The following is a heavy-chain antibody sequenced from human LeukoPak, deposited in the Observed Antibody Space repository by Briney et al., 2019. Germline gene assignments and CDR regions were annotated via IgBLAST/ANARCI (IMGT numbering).Heavy chain of an antibody. CDR1: GGSFSGYY. J-gene: IGHJ4*02. Sequence: SETLSLTCAVYGGSFSGYYWSWIRQPPGKGLEWIGEINHSGSTNYNPSLKSRVTISVVTSKNQFSLKLSSVTAADTAVYYCARGPRVFDYWGQGTLVTVSS. CDR3: ARGPRVFDY. V-gene: IGHV4-34*01. D-gene: IGHD6-13*01. CDR2: INHSGST.